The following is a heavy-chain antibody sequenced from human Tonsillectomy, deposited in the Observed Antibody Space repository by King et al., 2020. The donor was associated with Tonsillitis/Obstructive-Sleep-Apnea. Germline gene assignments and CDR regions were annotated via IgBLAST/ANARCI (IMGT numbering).Heavy chain of an antibody. Sequence: VQLQESGPGLVKPSETLSLTCTVSGGSISSYYWNWIRQPPGKGLEWIGYSYYSGSTNYNPSLKSRVTISVDTSKNQFSLKLSSVTAADTAVYYCAGVTDFWSGYLYYFDYWGQGTLVTVSS. CDR1: GGSISSYY. CDR2: SYYSGST. CDR3: AGVTDFWSGYLYYFDY. V-gene: IGHV4-59*01. D-gene: IGHD3-3*01. J-gene: IGHJ4*02.